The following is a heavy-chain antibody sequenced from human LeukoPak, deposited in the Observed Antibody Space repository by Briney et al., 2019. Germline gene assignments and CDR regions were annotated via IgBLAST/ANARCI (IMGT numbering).Heavy chain of an antibody. CDR2: TYYSGST. D-gene: IGHD3-9*01. CDR3: AREGGTNYDIHAFDI. J-gene: IGHJ3*02. V-gene: IGHV4-59*01. Sequence: PSETLSLTCTVSGGSISSYYWSWIRQPPGKGLEWIGYTYYSGSTNYNPSLKSRVTISVDTSKNQFSLKLSSVTAADTAVYYCAREGGTNYDIHAFDIWGQGTMVTVSS. CDR1: GGSISSYY.